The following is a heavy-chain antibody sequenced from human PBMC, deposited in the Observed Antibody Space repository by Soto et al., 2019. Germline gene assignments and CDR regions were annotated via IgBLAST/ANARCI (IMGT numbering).Heavy chain of an antibody. CDR2: ISGYNGNT. J-gene: IGHJ4*02. V-gene: IGHV1-18*01. CDR3: ARDFEDGGQLVGGSDY. CDR1: GYTFTRFG. D-gene: IGHD6-6*01. Sequence: QVQLVQSGAEVKKTGASVKVSCKTSGYTFTRFGISWVRQAPGQGLEWMGWISGYNGNTIAAQKVQDRVTMPRDTSTTTFYMELRSLKSDDTAVYFCARDFEDGGQLVGGSDYWGQGTLVTVSS.